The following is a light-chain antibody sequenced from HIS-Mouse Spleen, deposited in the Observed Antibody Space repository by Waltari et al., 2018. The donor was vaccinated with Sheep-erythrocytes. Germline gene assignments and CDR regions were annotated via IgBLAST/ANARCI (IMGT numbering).Light chain of an antibody. CDR1: SSDVGGYNY. CDR2: EVS. CDR3: SSYAGSNNWV. J-gene: IGLJ3*02. Sequence: QSALTQPPSASGSPGQSVTISCTGTSSDVGGYNYVSWYQQHPGKAPKLMLYEVSKRRSGVPDRLSGSKSGNTASLTVSGLQAEDEADYYCSSYAGSNNWVFGGGTKLTVL. V-gene: IGLV2-8*01.